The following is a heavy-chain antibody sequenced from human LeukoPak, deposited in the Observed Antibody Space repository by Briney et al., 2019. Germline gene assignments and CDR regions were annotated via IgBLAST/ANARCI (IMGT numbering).Heavy chain of an antibody. CDR2: INHSGST. CDR3: ASGRYMSGSGDY. V-gene: IGHV4-34*01. CDR1: GGSFSGYY. J-gene: IGHJ4*02. Sequence: SETLSLTCAVCGGSFSGYYWSWLRQPPGKGLEWIGEINHSGSTNYNPSLKSRVTISVDTSKNQFSLKLSSVTAADTAVYYCASGRYMSGSGDYWGQGTLVTVSS. D-gene: IGHD3-10*01.